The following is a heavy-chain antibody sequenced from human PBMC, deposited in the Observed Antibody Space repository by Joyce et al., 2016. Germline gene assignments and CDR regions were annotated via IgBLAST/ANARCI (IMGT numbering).Heavy chain of an antibody. V-gene: IGHV3-74*01. D-gene: IGHD6-6*01. CDR3: VRGISARPGGPNWFDP. CDR2: INTDGSST. CDR1: GFSFSGYW. J-gene: IGHJ5*02. Sequence: EVQLVESGGGLVQPGGSLRLSCAAPGFSFSGYWIHWVRQAPGKGLVGVSRINTDGSSTRFADSVKGRFTISRDNAKNTLYLQMNSLRAEDTAVYYCVRGISARPGGPNWFDPWGQGTLVTVSS.